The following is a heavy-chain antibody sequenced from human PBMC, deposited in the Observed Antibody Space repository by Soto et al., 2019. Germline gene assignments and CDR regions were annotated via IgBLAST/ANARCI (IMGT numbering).Heavy chain of an antibody. J-gene: IGHJ5*02. CDR2: MHYTGFS. CDR1: GDSVTSHY. Sequence: PSETLSLTCSFSGDSVTSHYLTWIRQSPEKGLEWIGYMHYTGFSHYNPSLKSRLTISVDTSENQFTLQLTSVTVADTAVYYCARHSCDVLLWFGELLAHFNWFDPWGQGTLVTVSS. CDR3: ARHSCDVLLWFGELLAHFNWFDP. V-gene: IGHV4-59*02. D-gene: IGHD3-10*01.